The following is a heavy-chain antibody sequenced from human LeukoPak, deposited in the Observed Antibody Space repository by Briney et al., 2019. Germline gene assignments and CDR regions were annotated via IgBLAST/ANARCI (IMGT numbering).Heavy chain of an antibody. Sequence: SETLSLTCAVYGGSFSGYYWSWIRQPPGKGLEWIGEINHSGSTNYNPSLKSRVTISVDTSKNQFSLKLSSVTAADTAVYYCARGNSHWGQGTPVTVSP. CDR1: GGSFSGYY. V-gene: IGHV4-34*01. CDR3: ARGNSH. J-gene: IGHJ4*02. D-gene: IGHD5-18*01. CDR2: INHSGST.